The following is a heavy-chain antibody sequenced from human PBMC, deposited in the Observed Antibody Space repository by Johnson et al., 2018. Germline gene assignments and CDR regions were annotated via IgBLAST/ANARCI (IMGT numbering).Heavy chain of an antibody. CDR3: ARGWYPRGY. V-gene: IGHV4-34*01. CDR1: GGSFSDYY. CDR2: IDHSGST. D-gene: IGHD6-13*01. Sequence: VQLQQWGAGLLKXSETLSLSCAVSGGSFSDYYWSWIHQSPGKGLEWMGEIDHSGSTNHNPSLKSRVTISVDTSKNQCSLKLTSVTAADTAVYYCARGWYPRGYWGQGTLVTVSS. J-gene: IGHJ1*01.